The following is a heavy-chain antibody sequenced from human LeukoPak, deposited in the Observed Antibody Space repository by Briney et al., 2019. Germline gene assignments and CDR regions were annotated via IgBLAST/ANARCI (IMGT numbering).Heavy chain of an antibody. J-gene: IGHJ4*02. V-gene: IGHV4-61*01. CDR2: IYYSGST. D-gene: IGHD3-22*01. Sequence: SSETLSLTCSVSGGSVSSATNYWSWIRQPPGKGLEWIGYIYYSGSTNYNPSLKSRVTISVDTSKNQFSLQLSSVTAADTAVYYCARDRGDYDSSGYYGYFDYWGQGALVTVSS. CDR3: ARDRGDYDSSGYYGYFDY. CDR1: GGSVSSATNY.